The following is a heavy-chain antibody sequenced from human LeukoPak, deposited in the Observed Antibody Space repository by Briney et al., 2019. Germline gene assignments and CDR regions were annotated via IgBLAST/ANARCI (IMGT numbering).Heavy chain of an antibody. Sequence: PGRSLRLSCAASGFTFSSYGMHWVRQAPGKGLEWVAVISYDGSNKYYADSVKGRFTISRDDSKNTLYLQMNSLRAEDTAVYYCARKRRDGPGFDPWGQGILVTVSS. V-gene: IGHV3-30*03. J-gene: IGHJ5*02. CDR3: ARKRRDGPGFDP. CDR1: GFTFSSYG. CDR2: ISYDGSNK.